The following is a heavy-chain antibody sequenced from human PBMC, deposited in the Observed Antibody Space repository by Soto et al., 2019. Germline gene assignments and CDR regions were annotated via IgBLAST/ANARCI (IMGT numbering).Heavy chain of an antibody. CDR3: ARDNGHLERYHYGMDV. Sequence: SSVKVACNASGGTFSSYAISWVRQAPGQGLEWMGGIIPIFGTANYAQKFQGRVTITADKSTSTAYMELSSLRSEDTAVYYCARDNGHLERYHYGMDVWAQGTTVTVSS. V-gene: IGHV1-69*06. CDR2: IIPIFGTA. J-gene: IGHJ6*02. D-gene: IGHD2-8*01. CDR1: GGTFSSYA.